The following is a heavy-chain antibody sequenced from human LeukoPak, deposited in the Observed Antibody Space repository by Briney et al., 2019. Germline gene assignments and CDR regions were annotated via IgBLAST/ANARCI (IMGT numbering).Heavy chain of an antibody. Sequence: PGGSLRLSCAASGFTVSSNYMSWVRQAPGKGLEWVSVIYSGGSTYYADSVKGRFTISRDNSKNTLYLQMNSLRAEDMAVYYCARGERATTYGVDYWGQGTLVTVSS. CDR1: GFTVSSNY. V-gene: IGHV3-53*01. J-gene: IGHJ4*02. CDR3: ARGERATTYGVDY. D-gene: IGHD5-24*01. CDR2: IYSGGST.